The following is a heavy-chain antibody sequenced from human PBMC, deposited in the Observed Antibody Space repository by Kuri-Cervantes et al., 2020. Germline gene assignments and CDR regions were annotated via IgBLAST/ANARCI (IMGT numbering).Heavy chain of an antibody. J-gene: IGHJ4*02. V-gene: IGHV3-30*03. D-gene: IGHD1-26*01. CDR2: ISYDGSNK. Sequence: LSLTCAASGFTFSSYGMHWVRQAPGKGLEWVAVISYDGSNKYYADSVKGRFTISRDNSKNTLYLQMNSLRAEDTAVYYCARDPPLVGGFDYWGQGTLVTVSS. CDR1: GFTFSSYG. CDR3: ARDPPLVGGFDY.